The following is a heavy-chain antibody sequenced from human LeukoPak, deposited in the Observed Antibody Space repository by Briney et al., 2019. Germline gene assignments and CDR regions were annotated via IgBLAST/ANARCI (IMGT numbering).Heavy chain of an antibody. CDR3: ARQSCSSTSCYSSGMDV. D-gene: IGHD2-2*01. J-gene: IGHJ6*02. CDR2: IYPGDSDT. CDR1: GYSFTSYW. V-gene: IGHV5-51*01. Sequence: GESLKISCKGSGYSFTSYWIGWVRPLPGKGLEWMGIIYPGDSDTRYSPSFQGQVTISADKSISTAYLQWSSLKASDTAMYYCARQSCSSTSCYSSGMDVWGQGTTVTVSS.